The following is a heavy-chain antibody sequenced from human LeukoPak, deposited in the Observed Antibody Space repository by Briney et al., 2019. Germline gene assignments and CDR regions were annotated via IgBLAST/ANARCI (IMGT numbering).Heavy chain of an antibody. CDR1: GASMITYF. Sequence: SETLSLTCSLSGASMITYFWSEMPQPPGKGLEWIGYIYYSGTTNYNPSLKSRIAISLDTSKKQFSLRMRSVTAADTSVYYCARSTSGYSKHYYFDMDVWGKGTTVTVSS. CDR2: IYYSGTT. CDR3: ARSTSGYSKHYYFDMDV. D-gene: IGHD3-22*01. V-gene: IGHV4-59*01. J-gene: IGHJ6*03.